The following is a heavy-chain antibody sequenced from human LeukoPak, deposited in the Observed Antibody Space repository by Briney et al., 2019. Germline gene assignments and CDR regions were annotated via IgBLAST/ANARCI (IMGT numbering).Heavy chain of an antibody. CDR1: GFTFSSYS. V-gene: IGHV3-48*01. Sequence: GGSLRLSCAASGFTFSSYSMNWVRQAPGKGLEWVSYISSSSSTTYYADSVKGRFTISRDNFRNTLYFQMNSLTAEDTALYYCAKDVGLLWFGTLDYWGQGILVTVSS. J-gene: IGHJ4*02. D-gene: IGHD3-10*01. CDR2: ISSSSSTT. CDR3: AKDVGLLWFGTLDY.